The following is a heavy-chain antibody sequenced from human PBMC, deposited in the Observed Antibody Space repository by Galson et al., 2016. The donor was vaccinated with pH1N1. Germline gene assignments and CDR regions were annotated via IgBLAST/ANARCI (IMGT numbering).Heavy chain of an antibody. V-gene: IGHV1-69*13. CDR3: AREDYYDTDLSDWYFDL. Sequence: SVKVSCKASGGTFGSYGINWVRQAPGQGLEWMGGIIPILNITKYAQNFQDGVTITADESTTTPYMELSSLRSEDTAVYYCAREDYYDTDLSDWYFDLWGRGTLVTVSS. J-gene: IGHJ2*01. D-gene: IGHD3-22*01. CDR2: IIPILNIT. CDR1: GGTFGSYG.